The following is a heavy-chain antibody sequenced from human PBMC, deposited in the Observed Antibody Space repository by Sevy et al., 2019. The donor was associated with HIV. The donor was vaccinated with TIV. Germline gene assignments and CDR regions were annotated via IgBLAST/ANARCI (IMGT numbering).Heavy chain of an antibody. CDR3: ARAGNWPYFDY. Sequence: GGSLRLSCAASGFTFSSYAMSWVRQAPGKGLEWVSAISGSGGSTYYADSVKGRFTISRDNSKNTLYLHMSSLRADDTAVYYCARAGNWPYFDYWGQGTLVTVSS. J-gene: IGHJ4*02. V-gene: IGHV3-23*01. D-gene: IGHD1-1*01. CDR1: GFTFSSYA. CDR2: ISGSGGST.